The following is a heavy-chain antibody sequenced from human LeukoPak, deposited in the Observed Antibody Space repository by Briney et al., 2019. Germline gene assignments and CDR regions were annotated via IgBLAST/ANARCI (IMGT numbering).Heavy chain of an antibody. CDR2: IKQDGSEK. Sequence: GGSLRLSCAASGFTFSTSWMTWVRQAPGKGLEWVANIKQDGSEKYYVDSVKGRFTISRDNAKNSLYLQMNSLRAEDTAVYYCARDLYCSGGSCYSGRWFDPWGQGTLVTVSS. CDR1: GFTFSTSW. J-gene: IGHJ5*02. CDR3: ARDLYCSGGSCYSGRWFDP. D-gene: IGHD2-15*01. V-gene: IGHV3-7*05.